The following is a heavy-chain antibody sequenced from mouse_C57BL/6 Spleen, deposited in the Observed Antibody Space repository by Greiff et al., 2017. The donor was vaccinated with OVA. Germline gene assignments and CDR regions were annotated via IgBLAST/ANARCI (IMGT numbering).Heavy chain of an antibody. CDR2: INPSNGGP. Sequence: QVQLQQPGTELVKPGASVKLSCKASGYTFTSYWMHWVKQRPGQGLEWIGNINPSNGGPNYNEKFKSKATLTVDKSSSTAYMQLSSQASEDSAVYYCAKDGITGTGYFDYWGQGTTLTVSS. V-gene: IGHV1-53*01. CDR1: GYTFTSYW. J-gene: IGHJ2*01. CDR3: AKDGITGTGYFDY. D-gene: IGHD4-1*01.